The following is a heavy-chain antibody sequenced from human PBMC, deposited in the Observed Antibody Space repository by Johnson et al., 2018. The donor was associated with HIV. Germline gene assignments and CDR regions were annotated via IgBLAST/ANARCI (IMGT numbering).Heavy chain of an antibody. Sequence: QVQLVESGGGVVQPGRSLRLSCAASGFTFSSYAMHWVRQAPGKGLEWVAVISYDGSNKYYADSVKGRFTISRDNSKTTLYLQMNSLRAEDTAVYYCARAEGDYYDSGGWGPDAFDIWGQGTMVTVSS. CDR1: GFTFSSYA. CDR2: ISYDGSNK. V-gene: IGHV3-30*04. CDR3: ARAEGDYYDSGGWGPDAFDI. J-gene: IGHJ3*02. D-gene: IGHD3-22*01.